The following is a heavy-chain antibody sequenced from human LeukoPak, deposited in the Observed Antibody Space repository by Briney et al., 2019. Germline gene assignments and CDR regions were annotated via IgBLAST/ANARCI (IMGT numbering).Heavy chain of an antibody. CDR3: ARDGYDSSGYYYSY. D-gene: IGHD3-22*01. CDR1: GGSISSSNW. V-gene: IGHV4-4*02. J-gene: IGHJ4*02. Sequence: SGTLSLTCAVSGGSISSSNWWSWVRQPPGKGLEWIGEIYHSGSTNYNPSLKSRVTISVDKSKNQFSLKLSSVTAADTAVYYCARDGYDSSGYYYSYWGQGTLVTVSS. CDR2: IYHSGST.